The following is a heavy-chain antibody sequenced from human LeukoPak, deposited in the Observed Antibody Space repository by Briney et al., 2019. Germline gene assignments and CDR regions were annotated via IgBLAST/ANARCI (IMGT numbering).Heavy chain of an antibody. CDR3: ARRVPIYCSGGSCYSNAFDI. V-gene: IGHV4-34*01. J-gene: IGHJ3*02. CDR2: INHSGST. CDR1: GGSFSGYY. D-gene: IGHD2-15*01. Sequence: SETLSLTCAVYGGSFSGYYWSWIRQPPGKGLEWIGEINHSGSTNYNPSLKSRVTISVDTSKNQFSLKLSSVTAADTAVYYCARRVPIYCSGGSCYSNAFDIWGQGTMVTASS.